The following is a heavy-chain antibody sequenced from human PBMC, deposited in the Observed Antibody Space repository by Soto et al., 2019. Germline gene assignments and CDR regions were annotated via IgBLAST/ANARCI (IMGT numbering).Heavy chain of an antibody. CDR3: EREYYSGSAPWY. J-gene: IGHJ4*02. Sequence: GASVKVSCKASGYTFTSYGISWVRQAPGQGLERMGWISAYNGNTNYAQKLQGRVTMTTDTSTSTAYMELRSLRSDDTAVYYCEREYYSGSAPWYWGQATLVTVSS. D-gene: IGHD3-10*01. CDR1: GYTFTSYG. V-gene: IGHV1-18*01. CDR2: ISAYNGNT.